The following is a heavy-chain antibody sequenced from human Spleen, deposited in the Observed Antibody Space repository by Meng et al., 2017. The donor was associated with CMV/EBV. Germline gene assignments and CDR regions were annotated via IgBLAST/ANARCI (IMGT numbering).Heavy chain of an antibody. D-gene: IGHD3-16*01. Sequence: GESLKISCAASGFTFSDYYMSWIRQAPGKGLEWVSYISSSGSTIYYADSVKGRFTISRDNAKNSLYLQMNSLRAEDTASYFCARGGIEGVFDYWGQGALVTVSS. CDR3: ARGGIEGVFDY. CDR2: ISSSGSTI. CDR1: GFTFSDYY. V-gene: IGHV3-11*01. J-gene: IGHJ4*02.